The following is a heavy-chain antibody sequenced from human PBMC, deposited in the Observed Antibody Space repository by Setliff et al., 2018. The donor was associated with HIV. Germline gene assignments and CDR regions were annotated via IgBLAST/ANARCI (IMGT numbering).Heavy chain of an antibody. CDR1: GGSISSGSYY. Sequence: PSETLSLTCTVSGGSISSGSYYWSWIRQPAGKGLEWIGHIHTSGDTNYNPSLKSRVTMSIDTSKNQFSLKLSSVTAADTAVYYCARDNSYYYGSGSHYWYGMDVWGQGTTVTVSS. CDR3: ARDNSYYYGSGSHYWYGMDV. J-gene: IGHJ6*01. V-gene: IGHV4-61*09. D-gene: IGHD3-10*01. CDR2: IHTSGDT.